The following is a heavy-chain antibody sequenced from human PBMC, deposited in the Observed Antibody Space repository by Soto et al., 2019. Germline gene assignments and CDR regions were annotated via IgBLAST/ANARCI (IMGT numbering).Heavy chain of an antibody. D-gene: IGHD2-8*02. V-gene: IGHV3-30*18. Sequence: QVQLVESVGGGVQPGRALRLYCAASGFTFRSYGMHWVRKAPGKVLEWVAVISYYGSNKYYADSVKGRFTISRDNSKKSRYLQMNSRRAEDTAVYYCAKDLIWSKTPRPDYLGQGTLVTVSS. J-gene: IGHJ4*02. CDR3: AKDLIWSKTPRPDY. CDR2: ISYYGSNK. CDR1: GFTFRSYG.